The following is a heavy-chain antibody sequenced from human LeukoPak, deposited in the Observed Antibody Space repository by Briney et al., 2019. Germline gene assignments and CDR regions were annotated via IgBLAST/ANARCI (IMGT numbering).Heavy chain of an antibody. J-gene: IGHJ2*01. V-gene: IGHV4-59*01. D-gene: IGHD1-26*01. Sequence: SETLSLTCTVSGGSISSYYWSWIRQPPGKGLEWIGYIYYSGSTNYNPSLKSRVTISVDTSKNQFSLKLSSVTAADTAVYYCARDRGGWESYWYFDLWGRGTLVTVSS. CDR1: GGSISSYY. CDR3: ARDRGGWESYWYFDL. CDR2: IYYSGST.